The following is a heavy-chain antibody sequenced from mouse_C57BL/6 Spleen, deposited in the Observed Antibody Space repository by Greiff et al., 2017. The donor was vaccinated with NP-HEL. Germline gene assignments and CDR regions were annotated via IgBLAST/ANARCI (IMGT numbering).Heavy chain of an antibody. CDR2: INPNNGGT. CDR3: AREGGHYYGSGGWYFDV. Sequence: EVQLQQSGPELVKPGASVKIPCKASGYTFTDYNMDWVKQSHGQSLEWIGDINPNNGGTIYNQKFKGKATLTVDKSSSTAYMELRSLTSEDTAVYYCAREGGHYYGSGGWYFDVWGTGTTVTVSS. J-gene: IGHJ1*03. CDR1: GYTFTDYN. V-gene: IGHV1-18*01. D-gene: IGHD1-1*01.